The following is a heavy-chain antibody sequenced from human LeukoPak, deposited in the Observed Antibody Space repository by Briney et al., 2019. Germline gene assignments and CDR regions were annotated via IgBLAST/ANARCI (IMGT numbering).Heavy chain of an antibody. CDR1: GFTFSNYR. CDR2: ITDDGSST. Sequence: PGGSLRLSCAASGFTFSNYRMHWVRQAPGKGLVWVSRITDDGSSTSYADSVKGRFTISRDNAKNTLYLQMTSLRVEDTAVYYCSAGTSTASDSWGQGTLVTVSS. V-gene: IGHV3-74*01. J-gene: IGHJ4*02. CDR3: SAGTSTASDS. D-gene: IGHD2-2*01.